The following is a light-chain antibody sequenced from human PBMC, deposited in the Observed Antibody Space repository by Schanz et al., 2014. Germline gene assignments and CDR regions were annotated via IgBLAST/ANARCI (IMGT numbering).Light chain of an antibody. CDR1: SSDVGSYNL. CDR2: DVS. Sequence: QSALTQPASVSGSPGQSITISCTGTSSDVGSYNLVSWYQQYPGKVPKLIIYDVSERPSGVPDRFSGSKSGNTASLTVSGLQAEDEADYYCSSYAGSNNLVFGGGTKLTVL. J-gene: IGLJ3*02. V-gene: IGLV2-8*01. CDR3: SSYAGSNNLV.